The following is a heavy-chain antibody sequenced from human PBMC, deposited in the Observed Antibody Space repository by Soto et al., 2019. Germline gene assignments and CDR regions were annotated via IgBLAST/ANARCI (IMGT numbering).Heavy chain of an antibody. V-gene: IGHV3-30-3*01. Sequence: QVQLVESGGGVVQPGRSPRLSCAASGFTFSSYAMHWVRQAPGKGLEWVAVISYDGSNKYYADSVKGRFTISRDNSKNTLYLQMNSLRAEDTAVYYCAGGREYSSPTEIDYWGQGTLVTVSS. CDR1: GFTFSSYA. J-gene: IGHJ4*02. CDR3: AGGREYSSPTEIDY. D-gene: IGHD6-6*01. CDR2: ISYDGSNK.